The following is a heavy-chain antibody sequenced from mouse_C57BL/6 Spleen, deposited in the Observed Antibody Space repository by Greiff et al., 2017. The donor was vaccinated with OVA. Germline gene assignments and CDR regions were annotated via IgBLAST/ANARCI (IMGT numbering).Heavy chain of an antibody. CDR2: IDPSDSYT. J-gene: IGHJ3*01. D-gene: IGHD2-4*01. V-gene: IGHV1-50*01. CDR1: GYTFTSYW. Sequence: QVQLQQPGAELVKPGASVKLSCKASGYTFTSYWMQWVKQRPGQGLEWIGEIDPSDSYTNYNQKFKGKATLTVDTSSSTAYMQLSSLTSEDSAVYYWARRPIYYDYDTAYWGQGTLVTVSA. CDR3: ARRPIYYDYDTAY.